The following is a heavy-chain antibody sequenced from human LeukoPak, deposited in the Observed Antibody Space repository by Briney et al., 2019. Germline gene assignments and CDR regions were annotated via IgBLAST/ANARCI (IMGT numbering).Heavy chain of an antibody. V-gene: IGHV3-7*01. Sequence: GGSLRLSCAASAFTFSNYWMSWVRQAPGKVLEWVANIKEDGSEINYVDSVKGRFTISRDNAKNSLYLQMNSLRVDGTAVYYCAGDRGYSTFDYWGQGTLVTVSS. CDR2: IKEDGSEI. CDR1: AFTFSNYW. D-gene: IGHD4-23*01. CDR3: AGDRGYSTFDY. J-gene: IGHJ4*02.